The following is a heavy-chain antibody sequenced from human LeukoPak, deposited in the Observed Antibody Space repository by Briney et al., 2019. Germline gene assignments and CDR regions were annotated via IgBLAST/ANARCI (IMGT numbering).Heavy chain of an antibody. J-gene: IGHJ4*02. Sequence: PSETLSLTCTVSSGSISNSDYYWGWIRQPPGRGLEWFGSIYYSGSTYYNPSLKSRVIISVDTSKNQFSLKLSSVTAADTAVYYCARRYDQSVRGWYAFDYWGQGALVTVSS. V-gene: IGHV4-39*01. CDR3: ARRYDQSVRGWYAFDY. D-gene: IGHD6-19*01. CDR2: IYYSGST. CDR1: SGSISNSDYY.